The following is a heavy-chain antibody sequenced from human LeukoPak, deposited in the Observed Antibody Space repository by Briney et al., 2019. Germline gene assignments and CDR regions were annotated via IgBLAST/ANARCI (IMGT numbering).Heavy chain of an antibody. V-gene: IGHV1-24*01. CDR1: GYTLTELS. J-gene: IGHJ3*02. CDR3: ARETEKEQWLIEGGAFDI. Sequence: GASVKVSCKVSGYTLTELSMHWGRQAPGKGLEWMGGFDPEDGETIYAQKFQGRVTMTEDTSTDTAYMELSSLRSDDTAVYYCARETEKEQWLIEGGAFDIWGQGTMVTVSS. D-gene: IGHD6-19*01. CDR2: FDPEDGET.